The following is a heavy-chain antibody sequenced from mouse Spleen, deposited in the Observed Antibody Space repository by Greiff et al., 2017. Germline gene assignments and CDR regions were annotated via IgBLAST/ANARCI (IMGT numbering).Heavy chain of an antibody. Sequence: QVQLQQPGAELVRPGTSVKLSCKASGYTFTSYWMHWVKQRPGQGLEWIGVIDPSDSYTNYNQKFKGKATLTVDTSSSTAYMQLSSLTSEDSAVYYCARDHYAMDYWGQGTSVTVSS. V-gene: IGHV1-59*01. CDR1: GYTFTSYW. CDR2: IDPSDSYT. J-gene: IGHJ4*01. CDR3: ARDHYAMDY.